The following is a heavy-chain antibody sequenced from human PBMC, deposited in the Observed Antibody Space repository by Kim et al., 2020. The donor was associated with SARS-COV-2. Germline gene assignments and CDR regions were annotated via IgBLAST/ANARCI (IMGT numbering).Heavy chain of an antibody. CDR3: ARDSSNTPYDSSLILDY. J-gene: IGHJ4*02. V-gene: IGHV1-46*01. D-gene: IGHD3-22*01. Sequence: FQGRVTMARDTSTSEVYMELSSLRSEDTAVYYCARDSSNTPYDSSLILDYWGQGTLVTVSS.